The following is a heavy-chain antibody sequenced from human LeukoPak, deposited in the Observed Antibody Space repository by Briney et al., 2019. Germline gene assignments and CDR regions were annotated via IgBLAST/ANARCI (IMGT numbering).Heavy chain of an antibody. D-gene: IGHD2-21*01. J-gene: IGHJ6*02. V-gene: IGHV4-30-4*01. CDR1: GGSISSGDYY. Sequence: SQTLSLTCTVSGGSISSGDYYWSWIRQPPGKGLEWIGYIYYSGSTYYNPSLKSRVTISVDTSKNQFSVKLSSVTAADTAVYYCARGLIAGYVSYYYYGMDVWGQGTTVTVSS. CDR3: ARGLIAGYVSYYYYGMDV. CDR2: IYYSGST.